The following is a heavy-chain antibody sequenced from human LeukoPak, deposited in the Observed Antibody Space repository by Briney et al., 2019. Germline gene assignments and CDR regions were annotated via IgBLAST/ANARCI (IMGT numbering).Heavy chain of an antibody. CDR2: INPNSGGT. V-gene: IGHV1-2*06. D-gene: IGHD3-9*01. Sequence: ASVKVSCKASEYTFTNYYIHWVRQAPGQGLEWMGRINPNSGGTNYAQKFQGRVTMTRDTSISTAYMELSRLRSDDTAVYYCASSTDYDILTGYYLPHHWGQGTLVTVSS. CDR1: EYTFTNYY. J-gene: IGHJ4*02. CDR3: ASSTDYDILTGYYLPHH.